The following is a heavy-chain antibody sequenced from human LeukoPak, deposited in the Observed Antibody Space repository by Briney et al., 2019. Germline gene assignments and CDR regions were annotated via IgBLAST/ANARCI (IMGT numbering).Heavy chain of an antibody. CDR3: ARRRAEGGSNGHYNWFDP. Sequence: SETLSLTCTVSGDSINDYYWGWIRQPPGKGLEGIGYIYYSGRTKYNPSLQSRVTISVDTSKNQFSLKLSSVTAADTAVYYCARRRAEGGSNGHYNWFDPWGQGTLVTVSS. CDR2: IYYSGRT. CDR1: GDSINDYY. D-gene: IGHD6-13*01. J-gene: IGHJ5*02. V-gene: IGHV4-59*08.